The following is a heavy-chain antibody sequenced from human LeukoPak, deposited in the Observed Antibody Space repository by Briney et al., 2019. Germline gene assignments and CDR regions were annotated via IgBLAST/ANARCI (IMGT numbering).Heavy chain of an antibody. CDR3: ARQAIQYLSDPFDI. CDR2: MSYGGTP. CDR1: GGSISSYY. V-gene: IGHV4-39*01. J-gene: IGHJ3*02. Sequence: SETLSLTCTVSGGSISSYYWGWIRQPPGKGLEWIGSMSYGGTPFYNPSLRSRVTISVDTSRNHFSLKLISVTAADTAVYHCARQAIQYLSDPFDIWGQGTMVTVSS. D-gene: IGHD4-11*01.